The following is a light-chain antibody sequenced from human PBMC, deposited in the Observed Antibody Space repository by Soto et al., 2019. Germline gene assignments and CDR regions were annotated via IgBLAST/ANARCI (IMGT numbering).Light chain of an antibody. V-gene: IGKV3-11*01. CDR3: QQRSNWPPT. J-gene: IGKJ2*01. Sequence: EIVLTQSPATLSLSPGERATLSCRASQSVSSYLAWYQQKPGQAPRLLIYDASNRATGIPARLSGSGSGTDFTLTISSLETEDFAVYYCQQRSNWPPTFGQGTKLDIK. CDR2: DAS. CDR1: QSVSSY.